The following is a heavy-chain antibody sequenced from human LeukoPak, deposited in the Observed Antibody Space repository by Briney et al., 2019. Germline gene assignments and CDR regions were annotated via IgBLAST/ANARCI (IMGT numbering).Heavy chain of an antibody. CDR2: IYPGDSDT. D-gene: IGHD6-19*01. J-gene: IGHJ4*02. V-gene: IGHV5-51*01. CDR1: GYSFTSYW. CDR3: ARLLPGRPVLYYFDY. Sequence: GESLKISCKGSGYSFTSYWIGWVRQMPGKGLEWMGIIYPGDSDTRYSPSFQGQVTISADKSISTAYLQWSSLKASDTAMYYCARLLPGRPVLYYFDYWGQGTLVTVSS.